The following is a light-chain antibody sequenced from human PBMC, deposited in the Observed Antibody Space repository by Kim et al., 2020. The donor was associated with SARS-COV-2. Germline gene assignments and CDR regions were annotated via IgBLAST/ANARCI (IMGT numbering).Light chain of an antibody. Sequence: LSPRGRATLSSRASQSVSSGYLAWYQQKPGQAPRLLIYGASSRATGIPDRFRGSGSGTDFTFTISRLEPEDFAVYYCQQYGSSLYTFGQGTKLEI. V-gene: IGKV3-20*01. J-gene: IGKJ2*01. CDR1: QSVSSGY. CDR2: GAS. CDR3: QQYGSSLYT.